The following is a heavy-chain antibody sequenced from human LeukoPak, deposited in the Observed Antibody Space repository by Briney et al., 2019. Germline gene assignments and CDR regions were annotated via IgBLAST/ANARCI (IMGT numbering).Heavy chain of an antibody. V-gene: IGHV3-NL1*01. CDR2: IYSGGST. CDR1: GFTFNNYG. CDR3: AKDRIVATTRGYDY. J-gene: IGHJ4*02. D-gene: IGHD5-12*01. Sequence: PGGSLRLSCAASGFTFNNYGMHWVRQAPGKGLEWVSVIYSGGSTYYADSVKGRFTISRDNSKNTLYLQMNSLRAEDTAVYYCAKDRIVATTRGYDYWGQGTLVTVSS.